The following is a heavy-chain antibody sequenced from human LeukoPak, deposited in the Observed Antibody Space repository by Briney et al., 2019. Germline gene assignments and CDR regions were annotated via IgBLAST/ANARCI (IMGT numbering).Heavy chain of an antibody. CDR2: ISAYNGNT. CDR3: ARDMIAVRPNWFDP. Sequence: ASVKVSCKASGYTFTTYGISWVRPAPGQGLEWMGWISAYNGNTNYAQKLQGRVTMTTDTSTSTAYMEQRSLRSDDTAVYYCARDMIAVRPNWFDPWGQGTLVTVSS. D-gene: IGHD6-6*01. CDR1: GYTFTTYG. V-gene: IGHV1-18*01. J-gene: IGHJ5*02.